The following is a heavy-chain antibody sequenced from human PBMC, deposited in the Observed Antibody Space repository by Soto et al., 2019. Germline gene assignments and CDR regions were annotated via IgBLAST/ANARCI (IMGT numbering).Heavy chain of an antibody. CDR3: ARPYCGGDCYYRNSFYFDY. CDR1: GFIFSSYA. CDR2: ISYDGSNK. Sequence: GGSLRLSCAASGFIFSSYAMHWVRQAPGKGLEWVAVISYDGSNKYYADSVKGRFTISRDNSKNTLYLQMNSLRAEDTAVYYCARPYCGGDCYYRNSFYFDYWGQGTLVTVSS. V-gene: IGHV3-30-3*01. D-gene: IGHD2-21*02. J-gene: IGHJ4*02.